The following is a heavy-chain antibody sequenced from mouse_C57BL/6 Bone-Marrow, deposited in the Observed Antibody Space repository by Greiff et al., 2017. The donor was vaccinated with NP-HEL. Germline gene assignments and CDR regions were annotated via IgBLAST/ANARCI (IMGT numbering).Heavy chain of an antibody. J-gene: IGHJ4*01. V-gene: IGHV2-6*01. CDR3: ASSNRYAMDY. Sequence: VQLQESGPGLVAPSPSLSITCTVSGFSLTSYGVDWVRQSPGKGLEWLGVIWGVGSTTYNSALNSRLSISQDNSKNQVFLKMNSLQTDDTAMYYCASSNRYAMDYWGQGTSVTVSS. CDR1: GFSLTSYG. CDR2: IWGVGST.